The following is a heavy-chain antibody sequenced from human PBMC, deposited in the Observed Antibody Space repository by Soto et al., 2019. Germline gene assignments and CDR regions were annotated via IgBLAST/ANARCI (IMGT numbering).Heavy chain of an antibody. J-gene: IGHJ6*02. CDR2: ISYDGSNK. D-gene: IGHD3-9*01. Sequence: GGSLRLSCAAAGVTFSSYGMHWVSQAPGKGLEWVAVISYDGSNKYYADSVKGRFTISRDNSKNTLYLQMNSLRAEDTAVYYCAKGGAIFSPVPKHGMDVWGQGTPVTVSS. CDR1: GVTFSSYG. V-gene: IGHV3-30*18. CDR3: AKGGAIFSPVPKHGMDV.